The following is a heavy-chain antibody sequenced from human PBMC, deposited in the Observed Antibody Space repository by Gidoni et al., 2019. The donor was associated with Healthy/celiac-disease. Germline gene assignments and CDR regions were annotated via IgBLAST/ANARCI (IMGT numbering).Heavy chain of an antibody. CDR2: IWYDGSNK. CDR3: ARGGGVAVAGTRYYYYYMDV. CDR1: GFTFSRYG. Sequence: QVQLVESGGGVVQPGRSRRLSCAASGFTFSRYGMHWVSQGPGKGLEWVAVIWYDGSNKYYADSVKGRFTISRDNSKNTLYLQMNSLRAEDTAVYYCARGGGVAVAGTRYYYYYMDVWGKGTTVTVSS. D-gene: IGHD6-19*01. V-gene: IGHV3-33*01. J-gene: IGHJ6*03.